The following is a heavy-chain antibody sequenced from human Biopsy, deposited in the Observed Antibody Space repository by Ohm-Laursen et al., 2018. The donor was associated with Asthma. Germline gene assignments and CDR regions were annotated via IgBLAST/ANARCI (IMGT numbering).Heavy chain of an antibody. D-gene: IGHD2-2*01. Sequence: TLSPTCAVYGGSFSGYYWSWIRQPPGKGLEWIGEINHSGSTNYNPSLKSRVTISVDTSKNQFSLKLSSVTAADTAVYYCARAGQCSSTSCYNPGWFDPWGQGTLVTVSS. CDR2: INHSGST. V-gene: IGHV4-34*01. CDR1: GGSFSGYY. J-gene: IGHJ5*02. CDR3: ARAGQCSSTSCYNPGWFDP.